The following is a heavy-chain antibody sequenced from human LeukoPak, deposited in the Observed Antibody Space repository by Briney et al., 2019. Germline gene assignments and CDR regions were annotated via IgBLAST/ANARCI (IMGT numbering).Heavy chain of an antibody. D-gene: IGHD3-10*01. CDR1: GFTVSSNY. V-gene: IGHV3-66*01. Sequence: GGSLRLSCAASGFTVSSNYMSWVRQAPGKVLEWVSVIYSGGSTYYADSVKGRFTISRDNSKNTLYLQMNSLRAEDTAVYYCAREAYYYGSGSLFDYWGQGTLVTVSS. J-gene: IGHJ4*02. CDR3: AREAYYYGSGSLFDY. CDR2: IYSGGST.